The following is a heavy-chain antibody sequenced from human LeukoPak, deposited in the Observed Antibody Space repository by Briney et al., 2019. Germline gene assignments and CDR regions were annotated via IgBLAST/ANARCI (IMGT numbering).Heavy chain of an antibody. J-gene: IGHJ4*02. CDR3: ARDGWFGELLSGPYYFDY. D-gene: IGHD3-10*01. V-gene: IGHV4-39*07. Sequence: SETLSLTCTVSGGSITSSTYSWGWIRQPPGKGLEWIGSIYYSGNTYYNPSLQSRVTISVDTSKNQFSLKLTSVTAADTAVYYCARDGWFGELLSGPYYFDYWGQGTLVTVSS. CDR2: IYYSGNT. CDR1: GGSITSSTYS.